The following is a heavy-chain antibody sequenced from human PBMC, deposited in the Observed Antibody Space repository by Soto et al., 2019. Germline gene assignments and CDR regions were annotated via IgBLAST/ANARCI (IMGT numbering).Heavy chain of an antibody. CDR1: GYTFTSYY. Sequence: EAAVKVSCKASGYTFTSYYMHWVRQAPGQGLEWMGIINPSGGSTSYAQKFQGRVTMTRDTSTSTVYMELSSLRFEDTAVYYCARDFMGFRLAARPTRPGYWGQGTLVTVSS. V-gene: IGHV1-46*01. CDR3: ARDFMGFRLAARPTRPGY. D-gene: IGHD6-6*01. CDR2: INPSGGST. J-gene: IGHJ4*02.